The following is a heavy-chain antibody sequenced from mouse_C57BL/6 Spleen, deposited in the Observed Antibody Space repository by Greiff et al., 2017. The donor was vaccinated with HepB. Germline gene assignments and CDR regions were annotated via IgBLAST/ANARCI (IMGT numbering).Heavy chain of an antibody. D-gene: IGHD1-1*01. CDR2: INPSTGGT. CDR1: GYSFTGYY. V-gene: IGHV1-42*01. J-gene: IGHJ1*03. CDR3: ARNHYSGGSSRYFDV. Sequence: EVQLQQSGPELVKPGASVKISCKASGYSFTGYYMNWVKQSPEKSLEWIGEINPSTGGTTYNQKFKAKATLTVDKSSSTAYMQLKSLTSEDSAVYYCARNHYSGGSSRYFDVWGTGTTVTVSS.